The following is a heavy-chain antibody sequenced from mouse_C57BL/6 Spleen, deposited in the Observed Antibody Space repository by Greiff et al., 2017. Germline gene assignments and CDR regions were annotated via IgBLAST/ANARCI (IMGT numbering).Heavy chain of an antibody. Sequence: QVQLQQSGPGLVQPSQSLSITCTVSGFSLTSYGVHWVRQSPGKGLEWLGVIWSGGSTDYNAAFISRLSISKDNSKSQVFFKMNSLQADDTAIYYCARENGNYVDWFAYWGQGTLVTVSA. CDR2: IWSGGST. V-gene: IGHV2-2*01. CDR3: ARENGNYVDWFAY. CDR1: GFSLTSYG. D-gene: IGHD2-1*01. J-gene: IGHJ3*01.